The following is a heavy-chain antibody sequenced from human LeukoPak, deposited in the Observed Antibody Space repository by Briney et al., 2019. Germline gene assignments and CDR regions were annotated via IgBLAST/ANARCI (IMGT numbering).Heavy chain of an antibody. J-gene: IGHJ4*02. CDR1: GGSFSSYY. D-gene: IGHD6-13*01. CDR2: IYYSGST. CDR3: ARARGSSSYAPFDY. V-gene: IGHV4-39*07. Sequence: TSETLSLTCAVYGGSFSSYYWGWIRQPPGKGLEWIGSIYYSGSTYYNPSLKGRVTISVDTSKNQFSLKLSSVTAADTAVYYCARARGSSSYAPFDYWGQGTLVTVSS.